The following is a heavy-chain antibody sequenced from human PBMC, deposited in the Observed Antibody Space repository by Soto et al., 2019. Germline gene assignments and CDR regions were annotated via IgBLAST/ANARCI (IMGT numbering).Heavy chain of an antibody. CDR3: ARQIFAADY. V-gene: IGHV1-69*01. D-gene: IGHD3-9*01. Sequence: QVQLVQSGAEVKKPGSSVKVSCEAPGGTFDHAAITWVRQAPGQVLEWGGGINPMFNSTHYAQKFQGRVTITADAVTSTAFMELRGLTSDDTAVYYCARQIFAADYWGQGTLLVVSS. CDR2: INPMFNST. CDR1: GGTFDHAA. J-gene: IGHJ4*02.